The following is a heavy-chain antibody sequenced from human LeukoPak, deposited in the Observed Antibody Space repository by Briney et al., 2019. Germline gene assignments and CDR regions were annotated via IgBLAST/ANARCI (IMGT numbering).Heavy chain of an antibody. D-gene: IGHD3-10*01. CDR3: ATGPNIYGSGRSWYDP. CDR2: INPNSGAT. V-gene: IGHV1-2*02. CDR1: GYTFTGYY. Sequence: ASVKVSCKASGYTFTGYYMHWVRLAPGQGLEWMGWINPNSGATNYAQKFQGRVTVTRDTSIRTVHMELTRLTSDDTAVYYCATGPNIYGSGRSWYDPWGQGTLVTVSS. J-gene: IGHJ5*02.